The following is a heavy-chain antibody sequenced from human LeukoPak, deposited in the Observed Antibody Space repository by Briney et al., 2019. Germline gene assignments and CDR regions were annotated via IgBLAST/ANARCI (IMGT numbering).Heavy chain of an antibody. CDR1: GVSISSGGYY. D-gene: IGHD3-10*01. CDR3: AREGYEPPYGSGIDY. CDR2: IYYSGST. V-gene: IGHV4-31*03. J-gene: IGHJ4*02. Sequence: SETQSLTCTVSGVSISSGGYYWSWIRQHPGKGLEWTGYIYYSGSTYYNPSLKSRVTISVDTSKNQFSLKLSSVTAADTAVYYCAREGYEPPYGSGIDYWGQGTLVTVSS.